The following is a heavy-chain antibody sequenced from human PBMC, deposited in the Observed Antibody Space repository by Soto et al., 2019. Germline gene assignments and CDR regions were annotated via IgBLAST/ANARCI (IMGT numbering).Heavy chain of an antibody. CDR2: MNPNSGNT. D-gene: IGHD3-22*01. CDR1: GYTFTRYD. Sequence: ASENLYCKASGYTFTRYDINWVRQATGQGLEWMGWMNPNSGNTGYAQKFQGRVTMTRNTSISTAYMELSSLRSEDTAVYYCAILVFISCWYDYHYVMAFRGQRSTVTVSS. V-gene: IGHV1-8*01. J-gene: IGHJ6*01. CDR3: AILVFISCWYDYHYVMAF.